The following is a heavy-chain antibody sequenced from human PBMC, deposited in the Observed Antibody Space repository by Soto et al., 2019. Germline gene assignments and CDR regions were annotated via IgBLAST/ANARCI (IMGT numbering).Heavy chain of an antibody. CDR2: IYSGGST. D-gene: IGHD3-22*01. CDR1: GFTVSSNY. CDR3: ARDRVESGYPEYFQH. J-gene: IGHJ1*01. V-gene: IGHV3-53*01. Sequence: EVQLVESGGGLIQPWGSLRLSCAASGFTVSSNYMSWVRQAPGKGLEWVSVIYSGGSTYYADSVKGRLTISRNNSKNTLYLQMNSLRAEDTAVYYCARDRVESGYPEYFQHWGQGTLVTVSS.